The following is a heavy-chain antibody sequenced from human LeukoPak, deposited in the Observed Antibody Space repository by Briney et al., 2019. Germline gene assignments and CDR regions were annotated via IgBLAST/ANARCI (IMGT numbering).Heavy chain of an antibody. CDR2: IYYSGST. CDR3: ARDSGTTGEVKFDP. J-gene: IGHJ5*02. V-gene: IGHV4-59*12. D-gene: IGHD3-10*01. CDR1: GGSISSYH. Sequence: PSETLSLTCNVSGGSISSYHWSWIRQPPGKGLEWVAYIYYSGSTNYNPSLKNRVTISVDTSKNQFSLKLSSVTAADTAVYYCARDSGTTGEVKFDPWGQGTLVTVSS.